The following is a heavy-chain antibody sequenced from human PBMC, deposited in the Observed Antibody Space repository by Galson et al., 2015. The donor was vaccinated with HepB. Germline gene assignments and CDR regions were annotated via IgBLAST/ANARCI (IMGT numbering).Heavy chain of an antibody. CDR3: ARRYCSGGSCYSLQVAEYFQH. D-gene: IGHD2-15*01. J-gene: IGHJ1*01. V-gene: IGHV1-69*04. Sequence: SVKVSCKASGGTFSSYAISWVRQAPGQGLEWMGRIIPILGIANYAQKFQGRVTITADKSTSTAYMELSSLRSEDTAVYYCARRYCSGGSCYSLQVAEYFQHWGQGTLVTVSS. CDR1: GGTFSSYA. CDR2: IIPILGIA.